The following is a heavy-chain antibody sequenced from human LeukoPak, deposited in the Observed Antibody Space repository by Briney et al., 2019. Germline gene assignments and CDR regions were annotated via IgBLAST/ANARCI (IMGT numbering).Heavy chain of an antibody. CDR3: AKDRDTAMTQMGY. J-gene: IGHJ4*02. V-gene: IGHV3-33*06. CDR2: IWYGGSNK. Sequence: GGSLRLSCAASGFTFSSYGMHWVRQAPGKGLEWVAVIWYGGSNKYYADSVKGRFTISRDNSKNTLCLQMNSLRAEDTAVYYCAKDRDTAMTQMGYWGQGTLVTVSS. CDR1: GFTFSSYG. D-gene: IGHD5-18*01.